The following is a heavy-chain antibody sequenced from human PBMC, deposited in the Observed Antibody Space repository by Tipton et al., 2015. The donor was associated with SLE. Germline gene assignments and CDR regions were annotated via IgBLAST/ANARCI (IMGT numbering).Heavy chain of an antibody. CDR3: ALYDLWSGYQRANNWFDP. Sequence: QLVQSGAEVKKPGASVKVSCKASGYTFTSYDINWVRQATGQGLEWMGWMNPNSGNTGYAQKFQGRVTMTRNTSKSTAYMELSSLRSEDTAVYYCALYDLWSGYQRANNWFDPWGQGTLVTVSS. CDR2: MNPNSGNT. D-gene: IGHD3-3*01. J-gene: IGHJ5*02. CDR1: GYTFTSYD. V-gene: IGHV1-8*01.